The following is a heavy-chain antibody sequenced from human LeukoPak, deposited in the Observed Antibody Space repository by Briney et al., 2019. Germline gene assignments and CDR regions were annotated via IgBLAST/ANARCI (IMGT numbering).Heavy chain of an antibody. D-gene: IGHD4-17*01. V-gene: IGHV3-30*04. CDR1: GFTFRAYA. CDR3: AKGTYGDYVDY. J-gene: IGHJ4*01. Sequence: GGSLRLSCAASGFTFRAYAMHWVRQAPGKGLEWLAVISNDGTIQYYADSEKGRFTISRDNAKNTLYLQMKSLRVEDTAVYYCAKGTYGDYVDYWGQGTLVTVSS. CDR2: ISNDGTIQ.